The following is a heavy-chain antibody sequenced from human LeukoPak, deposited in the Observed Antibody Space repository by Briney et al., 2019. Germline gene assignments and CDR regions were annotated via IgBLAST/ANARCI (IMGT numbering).Heavy chain of an antibody. Sequence: GESLKISCKGSGYSFTSYWIGWVRQMPGKGLEWMGIIYPGDSDTRYSPSFQDQVTISADKSISTAYLQWSSLKASDTAMYYCARLEVVTARGYYGMDVWGQGTTVTVPS. CDR2: IYPGDSDT. J-gene: IGHJ6*02. CDR1: GYSFTSYW. D-gene: IGHD2-21*02. V-gene: IGHV5-51*01. CDR3: ARLEVVTARGYYGMDV.